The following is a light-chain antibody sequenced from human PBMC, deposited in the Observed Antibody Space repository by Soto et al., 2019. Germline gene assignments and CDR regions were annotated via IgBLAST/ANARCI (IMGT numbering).Light chain of an antibody. V-gene: IGKV4-1*01. Sequence: DIVMTQSPDSLAVSLGERATINCKSSQNLLYSSTNKNYLAWYQQKPGQPPKLLIHWASTRESGVPDRFSGSGSGTDCTLAISNLQAEDVAVYYCQQYYSTPRTFGLGTKVEIK. CDR1: QNLLYSSTNKNY. CDR3: QQYYSTPRT. J-gene: IGKJ2*01. CDR2: WAS.